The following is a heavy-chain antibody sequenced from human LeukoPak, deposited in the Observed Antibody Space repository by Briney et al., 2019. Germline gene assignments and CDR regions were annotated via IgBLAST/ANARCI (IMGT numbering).Heavy chain of an antibody. CDR2: INPNSGGT. J-gene: IGHJ4*02. CDR1: GYTFTGYY. CDR3: ASLGYCSSTSCADY. Sequence: ASVKVSCKASGYTFTGYYMHWVRQAPGQGLEWVGWINPNSGGTNYARKFQGRVTMTRDTSISTAYMELSRLRSDDTAVYYCASLGYCSSTSCADYWGQGTLITVSS. V-gene: IGHV1-2*02. D-gene: IGHD2-2*01.